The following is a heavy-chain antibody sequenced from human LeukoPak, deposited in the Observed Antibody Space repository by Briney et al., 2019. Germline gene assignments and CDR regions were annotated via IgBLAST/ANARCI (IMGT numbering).Heavy chain of an antibody. CDR2: ISGSGGST. CDR3: AKFFPGPGAVAGLGYFQH. D-gene: IGHD6-19*01. Sequence: PGGSLRLSCAASGFTFSSYAMSWVRQAPGKGLEWVSAISGSGGSTYYADSVKGRFTISRDNSKNTLYLQMNSLRAEDTAVYYCAKFFPGPGAVAGLGYFQHWGQGTLVTVSS. J-gene: IGHJ1*01. CDR1: GFTFSSYA. V-gene: IGHV3-23*01.